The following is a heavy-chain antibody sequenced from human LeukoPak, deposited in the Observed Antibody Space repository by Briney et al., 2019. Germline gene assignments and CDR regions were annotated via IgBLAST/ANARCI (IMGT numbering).Heavy chain of an antibody. CDR1: GFTFSSYS. CDR2: ISTSSIYI. D-gene: IGHD3-9*01. V-gene: IGHV3-21*01. Sequence: RPGGSLRLSCAASGFTFSSYSMNWVRQAPGKGLEWVSSISTSSIYIYYADSVKGRFTISRDNAKKSLYLHMNSLRAEDTAVYYCARDPPILTGPYYYYMDVWGKGTTVTISS. CDR3: ARDPPILTGPYYYYMDV. J-gene: IGHJ6*03.